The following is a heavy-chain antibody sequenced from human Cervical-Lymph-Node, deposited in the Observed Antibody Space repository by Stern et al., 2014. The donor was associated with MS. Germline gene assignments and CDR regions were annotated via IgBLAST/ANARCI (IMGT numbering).Heavy chain of an antibody. CDR2: SYYAGSA. J-gene: IGHJ3*01. V-gene: IGHV4-59*01. CDR1: SDSIHNYY. CDR3: ARNGSGSHDAFDL. D-gene: IGHD3-10*01. Sequence: QLPLQESGPGLVKPSETLSLTCSVSSDSIHNYYWRWIRQSPVRGLEWIANSYYAGSATYNPSLKSRATISIGPSKNQFSLELHSLTAADTALYFCARNGSGSHDAFDLWGQGTLVTVSA.